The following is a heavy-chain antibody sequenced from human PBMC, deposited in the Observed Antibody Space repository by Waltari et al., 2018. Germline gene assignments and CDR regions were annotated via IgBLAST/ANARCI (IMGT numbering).Heavy chain of an antibody. D-gene: IGHD6-13*01. CDR3: ARDPGALVATADAFDI. J-gene: IGHJ3*02. V-gene: IGHV4-31*03. Sequence: QVQLQESGPGLVKPSQTLSLTCTVSGGSISSGGYYWSWIRQHPGKGLEWIGYIFYSGSTYYNPSLKSRVTISVDTSKNQFSLKLSSVTAADTAVYYCARDPGALVATADAFDIWGQGTMVTVSS. CDR1: GGSISSGGYY. CDR2: IFYSGST.